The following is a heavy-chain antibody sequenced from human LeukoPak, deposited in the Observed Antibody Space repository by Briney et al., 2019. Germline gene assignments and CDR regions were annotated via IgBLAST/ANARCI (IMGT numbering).Heavy chain of an antibody. CDR3: ARGKDYYDSSGFFFYAVDI. V-gene: IGHV4-59*01. CDR1: GGSITSDS. D-gene: IGHD3-22*01. J-gene: IGHJ3*02. Sequence: AETLSLTCTVSGGSITSDSWSWIRRPPGKGLEWIGYIYNGGSTISHPSLKSRFTLSVDTSKNQISLKLTSVTAEDTAVYYCARGKDYYDSSGFFFYAVDIWGQGTMVSVSS. CDR2: IYNGGST.